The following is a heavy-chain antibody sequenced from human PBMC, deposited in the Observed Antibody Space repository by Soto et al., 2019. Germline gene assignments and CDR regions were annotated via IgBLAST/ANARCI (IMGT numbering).Heavy chain of an antibody. V-gene: IGHV4-34*01. CDR2: INHSGST. CDR1: GGSFSGYY. D-gene: IGHD3-10*01. Sequence: QVQLQQWGAGLLKPSETLSLTCAVYGGSFSGYYWSWIRQPPGKGLEWIGEINHSGSTNYNPSLKSRVTISVDTSKNQFSLKLSSVTAADTAVYYCAIGLGASVSKSWYLDVWGKGTTVTVSS. CDR3: AIGLGASVSKSWYLDV. J-gene: IGHJ6*03.